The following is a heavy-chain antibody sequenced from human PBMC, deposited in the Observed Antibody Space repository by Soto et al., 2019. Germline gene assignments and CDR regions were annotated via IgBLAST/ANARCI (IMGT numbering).Heavy chain of an antibody. V-gene: IGHV2-5*01. J-gene: IGHJ5*02. D-gene: IGHD3-3*01. CDR1: VFSLSTSGVD. CDR3: AHRRPPPLIYDFWSGPNWFDP. CDR2: IYWNDDK. Sequence: SGPTLVNPKQPLPLTYTFLVFSLSTSGVDVGCIRQPPAKALEWLELIYWNDDKRYSPSLKRRLTITKDTSKNQVVLTMTNMDPVDTATYYCAHRRPPPLIYDFWSGPNWFDPWGQGTLVTVSS.